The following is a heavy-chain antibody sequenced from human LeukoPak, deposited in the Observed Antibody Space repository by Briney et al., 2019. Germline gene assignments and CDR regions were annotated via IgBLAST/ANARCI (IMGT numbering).Heavy chain of an antibody. Sequence: PSETLSLTCTVSGGSISSSCYYWGWIRQPPGKGLEWIGSIYYSGSTYYNPSLKSRVTISVDTSKNQFSLKLSSVTAADTAVYYCARDDYPWCHYYYYYMDVWGKGTTVTVSS. V-gene: IGHV4-39*02. CDR2: IYYSGST. CDR1: GGSISSSCYY. D-gene: IGHD4-11*01. CDR3: ARDDYPWCHYYYYYMDV. J-gene: IGHJ6*03.